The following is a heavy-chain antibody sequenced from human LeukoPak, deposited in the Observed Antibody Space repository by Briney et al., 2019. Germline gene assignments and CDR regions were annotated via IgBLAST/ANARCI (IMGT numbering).Heavy chain of an antibody. CDR3: ARGPSPPLGDIVVVPAAIGWFDP. Sequence: GESLKISCKGSGYSFTSYWIGWVRQMPGKGLNWMGIIYPVDSDTRYSPSFQGQVTISADKSISTAYLQWSSLKASDTAMYYCARGPSPPLGDIVVVPAAIGWFDPWGQGTLVTVSS. V-gene: IGHV5-51*01. D-gene: IGHD2-2*02. CDR1: GYSFTSYW. J-gene: IGHJ5*02. CDR2: IYPVDSDT.